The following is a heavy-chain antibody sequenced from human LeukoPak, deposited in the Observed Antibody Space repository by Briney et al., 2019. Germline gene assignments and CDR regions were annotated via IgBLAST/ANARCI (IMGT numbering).Heavy chain of an antibody. CDR2: ISAYKGNT. V-gene: IGHV1-18*01. CDR1: GYTFTSYG. J-gene: IGHJ4*02. Sequence: GASVKVSCKASGYTFTSYGISWVRQAPGQGLEWMGWISAYKGNTNYAQKLQGRVTMTTDTSTSTAYMELRSLRSDDTAVYYCARALYYYGSGSHFDYWGQGTLVTVSS. D-gene: IGHD3-10*01. CDR3: ARALYYYGSGSHFDY.